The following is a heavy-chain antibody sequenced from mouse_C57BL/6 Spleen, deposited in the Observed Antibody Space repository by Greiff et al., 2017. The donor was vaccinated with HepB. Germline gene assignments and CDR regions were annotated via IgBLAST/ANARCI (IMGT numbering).Heavy chain of an antibody. V-gene: IGHV5-4*03. CDR2: ISDGGSYT. J-gene: IGHJ4*01. D-gene: IGHD3-3*01. CDR1: GFTFSSYA. Sequence: EVKLVESGGGLVKPGGSLKLSCAASGFTFSSYAMSWVRQTPEKRLEWVATISDGGSYTYYPDNVKGRFTISRDNAKNNLYLQMSHLKSEDTAMYYCARVRAYAMDYWGQGTSVTVSS. CDR3: ARVRAYAMDY.